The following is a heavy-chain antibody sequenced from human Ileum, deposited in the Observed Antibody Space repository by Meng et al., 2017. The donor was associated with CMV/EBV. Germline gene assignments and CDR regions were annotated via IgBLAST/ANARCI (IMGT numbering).Heavy chain of an antibody. CDR3: ASREDGWLQSGGWFDP. Sequence: SGSPIGISKWWSWVRQSPGKGLEWVGEIYHSGGTQYNPPLKSRATVSIDKSRNQFSLGLNSVTAADSAVYYCASREDGWLQSGGWFDPWGPGALVTVSS. J-gene: IGHJ5*02. V-gene: IGHV4-4*02. D-gene: IGHD5-24*01. CDR1: GSPIGISKW. CDR2: IYHSGGT.